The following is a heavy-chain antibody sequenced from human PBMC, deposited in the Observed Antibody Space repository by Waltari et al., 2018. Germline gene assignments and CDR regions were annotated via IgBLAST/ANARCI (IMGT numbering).Heavy chain of an antibody. V-gene: IGHV1-46*01. Sequence: QVQLVQSGAEVKKPGASVKVSCKASGYTFTSYYMHWVRQAPGQGLEWMGIINPSGGSTSYAQKXXXRVTMTRDTSTSTVYMELSSLRSEDTAVYYCARALGDADFDYWGQGTLVXVSS. CDR3: ARALGDADFDY. CDR2: INPSGGST. D-gene: IGHD3-3*01. CDR1: GYTFTSYY. J-gene: IGHJ4*02.